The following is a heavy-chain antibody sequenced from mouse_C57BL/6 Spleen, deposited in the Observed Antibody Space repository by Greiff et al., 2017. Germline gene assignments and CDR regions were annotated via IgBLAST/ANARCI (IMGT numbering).Heavy chain of an antibody. CDR1: GYTFTSYW. D-gene: IGHD1-1*01. V-gene: IGHV1-53*01. CDR3: ARREYGSSYYYAMEC. Sequence: QVHVKQSGTELVKPGASVKLSCKASGYTFTSYWMHWVKQRPGQGLEWIGNINPSNGGTNYNEKFKSKATLTVDKSSSTAYMQLSRLTSEDSAVYCCARREYGSSYYYAMECWGQGGSVTVAS. J-gene: IGHJ4*01. CDR2: INPSNGGT.